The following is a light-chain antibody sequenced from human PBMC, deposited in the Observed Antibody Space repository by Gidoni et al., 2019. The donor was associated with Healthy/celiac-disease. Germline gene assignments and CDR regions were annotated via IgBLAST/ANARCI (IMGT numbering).Light chain of an antibody. V-gene: IGKV1-5*01. Sequence: DIQMTQSPSTLSASVGDRVTITCRASQSISSWLAWYQQKPGKAPKLLIYDASRFSGSGSGTEFTLTISSLQPDDFATYYCQQYNSYSPWTFGQGTKVEIK. CDR1: QSISSW. J-gene: IGKJ1*01. CDR3: QQYNSYSPWT. CDR2: DA.